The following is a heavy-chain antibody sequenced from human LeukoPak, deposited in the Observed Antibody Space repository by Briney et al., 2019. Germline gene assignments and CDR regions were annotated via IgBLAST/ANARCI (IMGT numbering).Heavy chain of an antibody. D-gene: IGHD6-6*01. CDR1: GFIFSNSA. CDR2: ISYHGINK. CDR3: ARGGANSSSYMDV. Sequence: GGSLRLSCAASGFIFSNSAMYWVRQAPGKGLEWAAVISYHGINKYYGDSVKGRFSISRDNSKDTLYLQMNSLRADDTSVYYCARGGANSSSYMDVWGKGTMVTVSS. V-gene: IGHV3-30-3*01. J-gene: IGHJ6*03.